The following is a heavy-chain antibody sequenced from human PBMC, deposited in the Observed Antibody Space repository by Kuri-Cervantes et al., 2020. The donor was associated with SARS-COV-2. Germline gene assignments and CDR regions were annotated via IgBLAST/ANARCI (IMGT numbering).Heavy chain of an antibody. Sequence: GESLKISCAASGFTVSSNYMSWVRQAPGKGLEWVSAISGSGGSTYYADSVKGRFTISRDNSKNTLYLQMNSLRAEDTAVYYCAKEKGDSSGYRLLVYAFDIWGQGTMVTVSS. J-gene: IGHJ3*02. CDR2: ISGSGGST. V-gene: IGHV3-23*01. D-gene: IGHD3-22*01. CDR3: AKEKGDSSGYRLLVYAFDI. CDR1: GFTVSSNY.